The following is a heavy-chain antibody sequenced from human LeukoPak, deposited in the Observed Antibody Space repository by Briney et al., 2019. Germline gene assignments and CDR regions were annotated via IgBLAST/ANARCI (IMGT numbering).Heavy chain of an antibody. CDR1: GFTFSSYA. J-gene: IGHJ4*02. V-gene: IGHV3-23*01. CDR3: AKSYCSGGSCYLFDY. CDR2: ISGSGGST. D-gene: IGHD2-15*01. Sequence: GGSLRLSCAASGFTFSSYAMSWVRQAPGKGLEWVSAISGSGGSTYYADSVKGRFTISRDNSKNTLYLQMNSLRAEDTALYYCAKSYCSGGSCYLFDYWGQGTLVTVSS.